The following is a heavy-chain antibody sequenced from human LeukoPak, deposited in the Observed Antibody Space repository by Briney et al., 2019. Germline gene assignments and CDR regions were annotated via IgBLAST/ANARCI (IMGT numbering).Heavy chain of an antibody. CDR3: ARARTKTPVVTPMVSARYYFDY. J-gene: IGHJ4*02. Sequence: SLKVSCKASGGTFSSYAISWVRQAPGQGLEWMSGIIPIFGTAYYAQKFQGRVTITADESTSTAYMELSSLRSEDTAVYYCARARTKTPVVTPMVSARYYFDYWGQGTLVTVSS. D-gene: IGHD4-23*01. CDR1: GGTFSSYA. CDR2: IIPIFGTA. V-gene: IGHV1-69*13.